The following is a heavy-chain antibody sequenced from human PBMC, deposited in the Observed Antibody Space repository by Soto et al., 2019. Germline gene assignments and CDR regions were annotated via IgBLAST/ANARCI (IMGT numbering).Heavy chain of an antibody. CDR2: LWYDGSNK. D-gene: IGHD1-26*01. V-gene: IGHV3-33*01. Sequence: GSLRLSCAASGFTFSSYGMHWVRQAPGKGLEWVAVLWYDGSNKYYADSVKGRFTISRDNSKNTLYLQMNILRAEDTAVYYCLVVWELLVYWGQGTLVTVSS. CDR3: LVVWELLVY. CDR1: GFTFSSYG. J-gene: IGHJ4*02.